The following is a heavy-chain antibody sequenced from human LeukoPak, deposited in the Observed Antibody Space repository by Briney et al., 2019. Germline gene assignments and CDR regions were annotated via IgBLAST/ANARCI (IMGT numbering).Heavy chain of an antibody. V-gene: IGHV1-2*02. CDR1: GYTFTDYY. D-gene: IGHD5-18*01. Sequence: ASVKVSCKTSGYTFTDYYMHWVRQAPGQGLEWMGWINPNSGGTNYEQKFQGRVTMTRDTSISTAYMELSSLRSDDTAVYYCAREGGPLRYRGPTDYWGQGTLVTVSS. J-gene: IGHJ4*02. CDR2: INPNSGGT. CDR3: AREGGPLRYRGPTDY.